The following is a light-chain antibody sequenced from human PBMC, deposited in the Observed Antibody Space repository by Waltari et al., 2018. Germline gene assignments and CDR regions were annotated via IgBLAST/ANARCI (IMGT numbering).Light chain of an antibody. CDR2: DAS. CDR1: QSVSTY. V-gene: IGKV3-11*01. CDR3: QQRSTWPPVT. J-gene: IGKJ5*01. Sequence: DIVLTQSPATLSLSPGERATLSCRASQSVSTYLAWYQQKPGQAPRLLMYDASNRATGIPARFSGSGSGTEFTLTISSLEPEDFAVYYCQQRSTWPPVTFGQGTRLEIK.